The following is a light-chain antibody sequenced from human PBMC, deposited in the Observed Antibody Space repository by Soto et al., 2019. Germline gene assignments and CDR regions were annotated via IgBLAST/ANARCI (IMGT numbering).Light chain of an antibody. CDR3: QQWGGSPPRYT. CDR2: GAS. J-gene: IGKJ2*01. Sequence: EIVLTQSPGTLSLSPGDTATLSCRASQTITTDYLAWYQQQPGQAPRIVIFGASRRATGIADRFSGSGSGTDFTLPITRLEPEDFAVYYCQQWGGSPPRYTFGQGTKLEMK. V-gene: IGKV3-20*01. CDR1: QTITTDY.